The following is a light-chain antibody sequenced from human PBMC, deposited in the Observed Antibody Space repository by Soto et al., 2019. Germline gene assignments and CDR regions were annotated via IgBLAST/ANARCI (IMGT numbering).Light chain of an antibody. V-gene: IGLV1-47*01. J-gene: IGLJ3*02. CDR1: SSNIGRNY. Sequence: QSVLTQPPSASGTPGQRVTISCSGSSSNIGRNYVYWYQQFPGTAPKLLIYRNNQRPSGVPDRFSGSESGTSAPLAISGLRSEDEADYYCATWDDSLSGWVFGGGTKLTVL. CDR3: ATWDDSLSGWV. CDR2: RNN.